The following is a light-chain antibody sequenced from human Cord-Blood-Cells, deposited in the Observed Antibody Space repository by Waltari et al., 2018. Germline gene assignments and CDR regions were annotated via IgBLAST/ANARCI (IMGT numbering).Light chain of an antibody. J-gene: IGLJ2*01. CDR2: DVS. CDR3: CSYAGSVV. V-gene: IGLV2-11*01. CDR1: SSDVGGYNY. Sequence: QSALTPPRPVSGSPGQSVTISCTGTSSDVGGYNYVSWYQQHPGKAPKLMIYDVSKRPSGVPDRFSGSKSGNTASLTISGLQAEDEADYYCCSYAGSVVFGGGTKLTVL.